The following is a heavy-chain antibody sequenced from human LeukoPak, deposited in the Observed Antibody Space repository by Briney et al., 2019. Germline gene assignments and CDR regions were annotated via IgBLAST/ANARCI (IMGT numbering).Heavy chain of an antibody. Sequence: PSETLSLTCAVSGGSISSSNWWSWVRQPPGKGLEWIGYIYNSGSSTIYNPSLQSRVTISVDMSKNQFSLRLSSVTAADTAVYFCVRDRESTYWGQGILVTVSS. CDR3: VRDRESTY. D-gene: IGHD3-10*01. V-gene: IGHV4-4*02. CDR1: GGSISSSNW. CDR2: IYNSGSST. J-gene: IGHJ4*02.